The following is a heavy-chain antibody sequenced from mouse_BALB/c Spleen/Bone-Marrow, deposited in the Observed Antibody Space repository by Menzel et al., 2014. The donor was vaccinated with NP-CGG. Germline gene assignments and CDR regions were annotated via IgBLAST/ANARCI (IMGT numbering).Heavy chain of an antibody. CDR3: TKGLPPAY. CDR2: IYPGSGST. V-gene: IGHV1S22*01. J-gene: IGHJ3*01. D-gene: IGHD2-4*01. CDR1: GYTFTSYW. Sequence: LQESGSELVRPGASVKLSCKASGYTFTSYWMHWVKQRPGQGLEWIGNIYPGSGSTNYDEKFKSKATLTVDTSSSTAYMQLSSLTSEDSAVYYCTKGLPPAYWGQGTLVTVSA.